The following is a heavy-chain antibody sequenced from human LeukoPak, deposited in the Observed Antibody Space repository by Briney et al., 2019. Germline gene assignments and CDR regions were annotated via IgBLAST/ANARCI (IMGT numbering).Heavy chain of an antibody. Sequence: GGSLRLSCAASGFTFSSYIMNWVRQAPGKGLEWVSSISGSSSYIYYADSVKGRFTISRDNAKNSLYLQMNSLRAEDTAVYYCARDGFTMVRGVIIWFDYWGQGTLVTVSS. CDR2: ISGSSSYI. CDR1: GFTFSSYI. V-gene: IGHV3-21*01. D-gene: IGHD3-10*01. J-gene: IGHJ4*02. CDR3: ARDGFTMVRGVIIWFDY.